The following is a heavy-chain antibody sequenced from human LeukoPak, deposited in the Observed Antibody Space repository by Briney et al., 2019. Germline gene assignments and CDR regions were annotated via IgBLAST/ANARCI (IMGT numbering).Heavy chain of an antibody. Sequence: PGGSLRLSCAASVFTLRSYATSWVRQTPGKGLGWVSAFSGSGDSTYYADSVKGRLIISRDNYNNTLYLQMNSLRAADNAVDYCTRGGAYTSYYWQYGGSGPRVIVSS. D-gene: IGHD1-26*01. CDR3: TRGGAYTSYYWQY. J-gene: IGHJ4*02. V-gene: IGHV3-23*01. CDR1: VFTLRSYA. CDR2: FSGSGDST.